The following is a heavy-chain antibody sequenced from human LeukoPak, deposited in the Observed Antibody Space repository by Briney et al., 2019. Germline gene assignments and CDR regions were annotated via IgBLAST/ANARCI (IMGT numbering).Heavy chain of an antibody. D-gene: IGHD1-26*01. CDR1: GGSISSGDYY. CDR2: IYYSGST. CDR3: ARQNSGSYFDY. Sequence: SQTLSLTCTVSGGSISSGDYYWSWIRQPPGKGREWIGYIYYSGSTYYNPSLKSRVTISVDTSKNQFSLKLSSVTAADTAVYYCARQNSGSYFDYWGQGTLVTVSS. V-gene: IGHV4-30-4*08. J-gene: IGHJ4*02.